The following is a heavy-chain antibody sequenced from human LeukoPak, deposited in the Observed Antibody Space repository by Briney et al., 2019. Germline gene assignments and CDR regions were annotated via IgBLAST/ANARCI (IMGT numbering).Heavy chain of an antibody. V-gene: IGHV3-15*01. Sequence: GGSLRLSCAASGFTFSNAWMSWVRQAPGKGLEWVGCIKSKTDGGTTDYAAPVKGRFTISRDDSKNTLYLQMNSLKTEDTAVYYCTTIRYCSSTSCSYWGQGTLVTVSS. CDR1: GFTFSNAW. J-gene: IGHJ4*02. D-gene: IGHD2-2*01. CDR3: TTIRYCSSTSCSY. CDR2: IKSKTDGGTT.